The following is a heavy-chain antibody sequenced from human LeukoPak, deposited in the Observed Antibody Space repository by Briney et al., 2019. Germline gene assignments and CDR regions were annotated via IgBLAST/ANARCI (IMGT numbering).Heavy chain of an antibody. Sequence: GASVKVSCKASGYTFTSYAMHWVRQAPGQRLEWMGWINAGNGNTKYSQEFQGRVTITRDTSASTAYMELSSLRSEDMAVYYCARDYYDSSGKRSFDPWGQGTLVTVSS. D-gene: IGHD3-22*01. J-gene: IGHJ5*02. CDR3: ARDYYDSSGKRSFDP. V-gene: IGHV1-3*03. CDR1: GYTFTSYA. CDR2: INAGNGNT.